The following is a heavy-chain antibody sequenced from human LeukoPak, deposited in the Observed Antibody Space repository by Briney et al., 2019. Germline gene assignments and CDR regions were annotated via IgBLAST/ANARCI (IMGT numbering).Heavy chain of an antibody. CDR3: ARDYYDSSGDY. D-gene: IGHD3-22*01. Sequence: GGSLRLXCAASRFTFSNYGMNWVRQAPGKGLECVSYISSGSSTIYYADSVKGRFTISRDNAKNLLYLQMNSLRAEDTAVYYCARDYYDSSGDYWGQGTLVTVSS. CDR2: ISSGSSTI. CDR1: RFTFSNYG. J-gene: IGHJ4*02. V-gene: IGHV3-48*01.